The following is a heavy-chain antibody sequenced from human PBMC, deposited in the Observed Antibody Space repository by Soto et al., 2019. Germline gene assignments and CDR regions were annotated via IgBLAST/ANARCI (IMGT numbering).Heavy chain of an antibody. V-gene: IGHV1-2*02. CDR3: AIPQPRYCTNGACSGAYYYYYGMDV. J-gene: IGHJ6*04. Sequence: ASVKVSCKASGYTFTGYYMHWVRQAPGQGLEWMGWINPNSGGTNYAQKFQGRVTMTRDTSISTAYMELSRLRSDDTAVYYCAIPQPRYCTNGACSGAYYYYYGMDVCHKETTVTASS. D-gene: IGHD2-8*01. CDR1: GYTFTGYY. CDR2: INPNSGGT.